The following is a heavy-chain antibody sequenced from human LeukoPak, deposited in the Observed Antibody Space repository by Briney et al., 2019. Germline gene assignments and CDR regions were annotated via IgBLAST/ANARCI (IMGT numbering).Heavy chain of an antibody. Sequence: SETLSLTCAVYGGSFSGHYWSWIRQPPGKGLEWIGRIYTSGSTNYNPSLKSRVTMSVDTSKNQFSLKLSSVTAADTAVYYCAREYDSSGYSFYYFDYWGQGTLVTVSS. J-gene: IGHJ4*02. V-gene: IGHV4-59*10. CDR2: IYTSGST. CDR1: GGSFSGHY. D-gene: IGHD3-22*01. CDR3: AREYDSSGYSFYYFDY.